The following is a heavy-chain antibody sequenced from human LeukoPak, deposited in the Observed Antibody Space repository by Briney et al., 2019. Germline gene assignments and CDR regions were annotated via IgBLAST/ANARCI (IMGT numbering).Heavy chain of an antibody. D-gene: IGHD3-10*01. CDR1: GFTFSSYW. Sequence: GGSLRLSCAASGFTFSSYWMSWVRQAPGKGLEWVANIKQDGSEKYYVDSVKGRFTISRDNAKNSLYLQMDSLRAEDTAVYYCAKDYGSGSYCHYWGQGTLVTVSS. CDR2: IKQDGSEK. V-gene: IGHV3-7*01. CDR3: AKDYGSGSYCHY. J-gene: IGHJ4*02.